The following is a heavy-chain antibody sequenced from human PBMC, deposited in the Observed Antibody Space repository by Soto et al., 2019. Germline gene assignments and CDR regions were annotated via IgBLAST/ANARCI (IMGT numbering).Heavy chain of an antibody. CDR3: ARCSEGSSNPYYYYYYGMDV. V-gene: IGHV1-69*01. J-gene: IGHJ6*02. D-gene: IGHD4-4*01. CDR2: IIPIFGTA. CDR1: GGTFSSYA. Sequence: QVQLVQSGAEVKKPGSSVKVSCKASGGTFSSYAISWVRQAPGQGLEWMGGIIPIFGTANYAQKFQGRVTITADESKSTAYMELSSRRSEDTAVYYCARCSEGSSNPYYYYYYGMDVWGQGTTVTVSS.